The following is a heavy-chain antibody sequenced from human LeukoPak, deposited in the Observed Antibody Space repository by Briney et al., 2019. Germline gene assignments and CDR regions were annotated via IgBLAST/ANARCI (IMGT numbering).Heavy chain of an antibody. CDR2: ISGSGDAI. Sequence: PGGSLRLSCTASGFTFSSYAMTWVRQVPGKGLEWVSSISGSGDAIHYADSVKGRFTISRDNSKNTLHVQMSSLRAEDTGVYYCAPSRFLDMIFNDWGQGTLVTVSS. CDR1: GFTFSSYA. CDR3: APSRFLDMIFND. J-gene: IGHJ4*02. D-gene: IGHD3/OR15-3a*01. V-gene: IGHV3-23*01.